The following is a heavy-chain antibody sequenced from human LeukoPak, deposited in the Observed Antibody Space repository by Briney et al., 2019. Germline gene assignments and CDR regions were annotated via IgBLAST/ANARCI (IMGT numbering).Heavy chain of an antibody. CDR3: AKDPVIGAPHVFDI. V-gene: IGHV3-23*01. CDR2: ISGGDSVYT. CDR1: GFTFSTYA. J-gene: IGHJ3*02. Sequence: PGGSLRLSCAASGFTFSTYALSWVRQAPGKGLEWVSAISGGDSVYTYYADSVKGRFTISGDNSKSTLYLQMNSLRADDTAVYYCAKDPVIGAPHVFDIWGHGTMVTVSS.